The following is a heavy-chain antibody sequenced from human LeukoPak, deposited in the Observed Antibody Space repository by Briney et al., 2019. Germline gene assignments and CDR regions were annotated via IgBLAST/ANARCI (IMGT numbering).Heavy chain of an antibody. CDR3: ARNDLFDI. CDR2: IGTSGSPI. J-gene: IGHJ3*02. Sequence: GGSLRLSCAASGFTFSSYSMNWVRQAPGKGLEWVSYIGTSGSPISYADSVKGRFTISRDNAKNSLYPQMNSLRAEDTAVYYCARNDLFDIWGQGTMVTVSS. V-gene: IGHV3-48*04. CDR1: GFTFSSYS. D-gene: IGHD1-1*01.